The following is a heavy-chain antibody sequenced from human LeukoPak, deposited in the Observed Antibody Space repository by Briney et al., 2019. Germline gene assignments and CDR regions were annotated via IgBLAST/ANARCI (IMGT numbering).Heavy chain of an antibody. CDR2: IHQRGVT. CDR1: GGSFGDYH. V-gene: IGHV4-34*01. Sequence: SETLSLTCALSGGSFGDYHWSWIRQPPGKGLEWFGEIHQRGVTTYNPSLKSRVTLSIDASKRQFSVKLTSVTAADTAVYFCGSLQQIRGLSVFDFWGQGALVTVSS. CDR3: GSLQQIRGLSVFDF. J-gene: IGHJ4*02. D-gene: IGHD3-10*01.